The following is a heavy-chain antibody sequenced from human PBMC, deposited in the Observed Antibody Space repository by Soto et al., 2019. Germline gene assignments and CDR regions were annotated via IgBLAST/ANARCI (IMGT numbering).Heavy chain of an antibody. V-gene: IGHV3-30*03. CDR1: GFTINSYG. CDR2: ISYDGTNK. Sequence: VQLVESGGGVVQPGRSLRLSCAASGFTINSYGMHWVRQSPGKGLEWVAVISYDGTNKDYVDSVKGRFTISRDISKKTVYLEINLPRPEDRACYYWGIFIGLQPEATFPRGQGTLVTVSS. D-gene: IGHD4-4*01. J-gene: IGHJ5*02. CDR3: GIFIGLQPEATFP.